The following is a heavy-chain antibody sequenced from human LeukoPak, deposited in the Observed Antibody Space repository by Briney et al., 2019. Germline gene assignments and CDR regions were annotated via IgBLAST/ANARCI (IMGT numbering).Heavy chain of an antibody. CDR3: AASTVTLGGDY. J-gene: IGHJ4*02. V-gene: IGHV1-2*02. CDR1: GYTFTGYY. Sequence: ASVKVSCKASGYTFTGYYMHWVRQAPGQGLERLGWINPNSGGTNYAQKFQGRVTMTRDTSISTAYMELSRLRSDDTAVYYCAASTVTLGGDYWGQGTLATVSS. D-gene: IGHD4-17*01. CDR2: INPNSGGT.